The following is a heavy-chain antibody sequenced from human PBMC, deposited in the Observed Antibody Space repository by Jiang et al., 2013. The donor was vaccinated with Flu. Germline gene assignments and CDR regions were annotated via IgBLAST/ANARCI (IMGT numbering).Heavy chain of an antibody. CDR2: IDTNTGNP. D-gene: IGHD1-14*01. V-gene: IGHV7-4-1*02. J-gene: IGHJ4*02. CDR3: AREFRSNRDY. Sequence: QLVESGSELKKPGASVKVSCKASGYSFTTYGMNWVRQAPGQGLEWMGWIDTNTGNPTYAQGFTGRFVFSLDTSVNTAYLQISSLKAEDTAVYYCAREFRSNRDYWGQGTLVTVSS. CDR1: GYSFTTYG.